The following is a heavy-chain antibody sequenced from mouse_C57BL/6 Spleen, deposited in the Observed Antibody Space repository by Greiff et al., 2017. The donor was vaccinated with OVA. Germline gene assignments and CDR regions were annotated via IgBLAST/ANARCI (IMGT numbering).Heavy chain of an antibody. J-gene: IGHJ4*01. V-gene: IGHV5-6*01. D-gene: IGHD1-1*01. CDR2: ISSGGSYT. CDR1: GFTFSSYG. Sequence: EVHLVESGGDLVKPGGSLKLSCAASGFTFSSYGMSWVRQTPDKRLEWVATISSGGSYTYYPDSVKGRFTISRDNAKNTLYLQMSSLKSEDTAMYYCARLITTVVAPMDYWGQGTSVTVSS. CDR3: ARLITTVVAPMDY.